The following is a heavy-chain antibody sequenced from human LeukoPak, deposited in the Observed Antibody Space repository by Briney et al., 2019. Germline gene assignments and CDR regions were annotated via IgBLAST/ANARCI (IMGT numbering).Heavy chain of an antibody. V-gene: IGHV3-23*01. J-gene: IGHJ4*02. CDR2: ISGSGGST. CDR1: GFTFSSYA. CDR3: AKEPEDYYGSGSSPYYFDY. D-gene: IGHD3-10*01. Sequence: PGGSLRLSCAASGFTFSSYAMRWVRQAPGKGLEWVSAISGSGGSTYYADSVKGRFTISRDNSKNTLYLQMNSLRAEDTAVYYCAKEPEDYYGSGSSPYYFDYWGQGTLVTVSS.